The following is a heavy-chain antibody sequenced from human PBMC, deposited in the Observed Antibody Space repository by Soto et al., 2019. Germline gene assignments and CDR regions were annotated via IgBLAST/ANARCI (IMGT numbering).Heavy chain of an antibody. D-gene: IGHD3-16*01. V-gene: IGHV4-31*03. CDR3: ARDRDDEAFQH. J-gene: IGHJ1*01. Sequence: PSETLSLTCTVSGGSISSGGYYWSWIRQHPGKGLEWIGYIYYSGSTYYNPSLKSRVTISVDTSKNQFSLKLSSVTAADTAVYYCARDRDDEAFQHWGQGTLVTAPQ. CDR1: GGSISSGGYY. CDR2: IYYSGST.